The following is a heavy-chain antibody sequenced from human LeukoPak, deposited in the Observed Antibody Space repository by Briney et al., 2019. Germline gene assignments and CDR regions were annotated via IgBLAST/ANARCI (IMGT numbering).Heavy chain of an antibody. CDR1: GFTFSRYI. CDR3: ARDSPRSTSWGY. J-gene: IGHJ4*02. D-gene: IGHD2-2*01. V-gene: IGHV3-7*01. CDR2: IKQDGSEK. Sequence: PGGCLRLSRAASGFTFSRYIVNWVRPAPGEGLGWVANIKQDGSEKYYGDSVQARFPLSRDNANPSPYLQMNSLSAEDTAVYYCARDSPRSTSWGYWGQGTLVTVSS.